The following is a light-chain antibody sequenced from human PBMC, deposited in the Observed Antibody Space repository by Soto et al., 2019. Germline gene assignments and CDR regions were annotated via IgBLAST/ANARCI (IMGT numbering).Light chain of an antibody. V-gene: IGKV3-11*01. CDR3: QYRGIWPPGAT. Sequence: EIVLTQSPVTLSLSPGERATLSCRASQSINNNLAWYQQKPGQQPRLLIYDASNRATAIPVRFSGSGSGTDFTLTLSILEPEDSAVYYCQYRGIWPPGATFGGGTKVEIK. J-gene: IGKJ4*01. CDR1: QSINNN. CDR2: DAS.